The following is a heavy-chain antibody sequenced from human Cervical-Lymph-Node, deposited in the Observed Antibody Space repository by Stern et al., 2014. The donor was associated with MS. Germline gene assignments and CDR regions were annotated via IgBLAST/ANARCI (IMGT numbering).Heavy chain of an antibody. Sequence: EVQLVESGGGLVQPGGSLKLSCAASGFTFSTYVMSWVRQAPGKGLEWVANLDGRGGSTYYGDSVGGRFTISRDNSKNTLYLQMDSLRSEDTAVYYCVKEGGFDFWSGWDAFDVWGQGAMVTVSS. CDR1: GFTFSTYV. V-gene: IGHV3-23*04. CDR3: VKEGGFDFWSGWDAFDV. D-gene: IGHD3-3*01. CDR2: LDGRGGST. J-gene: IGHJ3*01.